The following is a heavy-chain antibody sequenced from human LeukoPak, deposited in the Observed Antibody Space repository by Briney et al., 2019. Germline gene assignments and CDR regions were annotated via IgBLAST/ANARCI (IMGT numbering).Heavy chain of an antibody. CDR3: AXDIPXLLWLGE. J-gene: IGHJ4*02. CDR2: ISGSGT. Sequence: GGSLRLSCAASGFTFSSHAMSWVRQAPGKGLEWVSSISGSGTYYADSVKGRFTISRDNSKNTLFLQMNSLRAEDTALYYCAXDIPXLLWLGEWGQGTLVTV. CDR1: GFTFSSHA. V-gene: IGHV3-23*01. D-gene: IGHD3-10*01.